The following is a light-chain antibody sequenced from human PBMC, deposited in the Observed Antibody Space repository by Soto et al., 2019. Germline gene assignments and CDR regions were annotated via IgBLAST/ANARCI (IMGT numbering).Light chain of an antibody. V-gene: IGLV2-8*01. J-gene: IGLJ2*01. CDR1: SSDVGGHNY. CDR3: SSYAGINTLV. Sequence: QSVLTQPPSASGSPGQSVTISCTGTSSDVGGHNYVSWYQQRPGKAPKLIIYEVTQRPSGVSDRFSGSKSGNTATLTVSGLQDEDEADYHCSSYAGINTLVFGGGTKLTVL. CDR2: EVT.